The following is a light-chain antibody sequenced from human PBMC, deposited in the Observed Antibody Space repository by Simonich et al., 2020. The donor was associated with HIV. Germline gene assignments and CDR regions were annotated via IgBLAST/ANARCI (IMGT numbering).Light chain of an antibody. CDR3: PLT. V-gene: IGKV4-1*01. CDR1: QSVLYSSNNKNY. Sequence: DIVMTQSPDSLAVSLGERATINCKSSQSVLYSSNNKNYLAWFQQNPGQPPKLLIYWASTRESGVPDRFSGSGSGTDFTLTISSLQAEDVAVYSTPLTFGGGTKVEIK. CDR2: WAS. J-gene: IGKJ4*01.